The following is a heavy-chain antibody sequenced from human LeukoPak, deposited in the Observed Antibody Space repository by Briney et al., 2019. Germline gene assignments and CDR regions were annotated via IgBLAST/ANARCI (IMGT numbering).Heavy chain of an antibody. J-gene: IGHJ6*02. CDR2: ISSSGSTI. CDR1: GFTFRSYP. Sequence: PGGSLRLSCGGSGFTFRSYPMSWVRQAPGKGLEWVSYISSSGSTIYDADSVKGRFTISRDNAKNSLYLQMNSLRAEDTAVYYCARESSGYSYYYGMDVWGQGTTVTVSS. D-gene: IGHD3-22*01. CDR3: ARESSGYSYYYGMDV. V-gene: IGHV3-48*01.